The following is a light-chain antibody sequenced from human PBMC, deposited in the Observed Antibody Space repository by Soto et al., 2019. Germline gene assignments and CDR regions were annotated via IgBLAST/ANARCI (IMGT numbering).Light chain of an antibody. Sequence: EIVMTQSPATLSVSPGERATLSCRASQSVSSNLAWYQQKPGQAPRLLIYGASTRATGIPARFSGSGSGTEFTLTISSLQSEDCAVYYCQRYNNWPLTFGGGTKGEIK. CDR1: QSVSSN. CDR2: GAS. CDR3: QRYNNWPLT. V-gene: IGKV3-15*01. J-gene: IGKJ4*01.